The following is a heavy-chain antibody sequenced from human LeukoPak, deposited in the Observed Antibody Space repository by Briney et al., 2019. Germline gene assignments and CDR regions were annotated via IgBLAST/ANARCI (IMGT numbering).Heavy chain of an antibody. V-gene: IGHV1-69*13. CDR2: IIPILGTA. Sequence: SVKVSCKASGGTFSSYAISWVRQAPGQGLEWMGGIIPILGTANYAQKFQGRVTITADESTSTAYMELSSLRSEDTAVYYCARVRSELRYFDWSYYYGMDVWGQGTTVTVSS. J-gene: IGHJ6*02. D-gene: IGHD3-9*01. CDR3: ARVRSELRYFDWSYYYGMDV. CDR1: GGTFSSYA.